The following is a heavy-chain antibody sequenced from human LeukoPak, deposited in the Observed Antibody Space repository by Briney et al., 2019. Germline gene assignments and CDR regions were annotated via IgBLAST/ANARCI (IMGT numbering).Heavy chain of an antibody. Sequence: SVKVSCKASGGTFSSYTISWVRQAPGQGLEWMGRIIPILGIANYAQKFQGRVTITADKSTSTAYMELSSLRSEDTAVYYCARAGPNVVIHLLGTTPLSAAFDIWGQGTMVTVSA. J-gene: IGHJ3*02. D-gene: IGHD2-21*01. CDR1: GGTFSSYT. V-gene: IGHV1-69*02. CDR2: IIPILGIA. CDR3: ARAGPNVVIHLLGTTPLSAAFDI.